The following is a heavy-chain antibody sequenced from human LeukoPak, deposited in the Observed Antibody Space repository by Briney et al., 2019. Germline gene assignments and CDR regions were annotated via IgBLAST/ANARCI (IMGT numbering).Heavy chain of an antibody. CDR1: GYTFTSYY. J-gene: IGHJ4*02. V-gene: IGHV1-46*01. Sequence: ASVKVSCKASGYTFTSYYMHWVRQAPGQGLEWMGIINPSGGSTSYAQKFQGRVTMTRDTSTSTVYMELSSLRSEDTAVYYCARSGGRRYSSSGSIGLDYWGQGTLVTVSS. CDR3: ARSGGRRYSSSGSIGLDY. D-gene: IGHD6-13*01. CDR2: INPSGGST.